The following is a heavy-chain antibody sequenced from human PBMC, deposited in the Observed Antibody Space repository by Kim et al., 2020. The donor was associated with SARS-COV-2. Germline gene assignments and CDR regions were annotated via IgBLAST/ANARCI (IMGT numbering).Heavy chain of an antibody. CDR3: ASMFSSGWYEY. CDR1: GFTFDNYC. V-gene: IGHV3-20*04. J-gene: IGHJ1*01. D-gene: IGHD6-19*01. Sequence: GGSLRLSCAASGFTFDNYCMSWVRQAPGKGLEWVSRINWNGGSTGYGASVKGRFTISRDNAKNTLHLQMNSLRAEDTALYYCASMFSSGWYEYWGQGTLVSVPS. CDR2: INWNGGST.